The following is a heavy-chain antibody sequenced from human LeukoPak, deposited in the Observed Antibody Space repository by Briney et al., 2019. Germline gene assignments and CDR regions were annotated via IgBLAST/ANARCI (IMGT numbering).Heavy chain of an antibody. CDR2: TYSGGST. D-gene: IGHD3-9*01. J-gene: IGHJ2*01. CDR3: ARDRTYYDILTHDWYFDL. V-gene: IGHV3-66*01. Sequence: GGSLRLSCAASGFTVSSNYMSWVRQAPGKGLEWVSVTYSGGSTYYADSVKGRFTISRDNSKNTLYLQMNSLRAEDTAVYYCARDRTYYDILTHDWYFDLWGRGTLVTVSS. CDR1: GFTVSSNY.